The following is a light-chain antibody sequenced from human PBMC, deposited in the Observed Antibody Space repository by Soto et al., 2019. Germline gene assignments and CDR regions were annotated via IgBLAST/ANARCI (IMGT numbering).Light chain of an antibody. V-gene: IGLV2-14*01. CDR2: EVS. J-gene: IGLJ2*01. CDR3: STYINSITFVI. CDR1: SSDVGAYNY. Sequence: QSVLTQPASVSGSPGQSITISCTGTSSDVGAYNYISWYQQHPGKAPKLMIYEVSNRPSGVSTRFSGSKSGNTASLTISGLQAEDEGDYYCSTYINSITFVIFGGGTQLTVL.